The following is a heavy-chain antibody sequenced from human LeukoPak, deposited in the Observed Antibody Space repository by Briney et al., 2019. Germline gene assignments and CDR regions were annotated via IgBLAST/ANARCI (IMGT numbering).Heavy chain of an antibody. CDR2: TYFSGRNKY. J-gene: IGHJ5*02. CDR1: GGSITTYH. D-gene: IGHD5-18*01. V-gene: IGHV4-59*01. CDR3: ARDREASYGSVLDP. Sequence: SETLSLTCTVSGGSITTYHWNWIRQPPGKGLEWIGETYFSGRNKYNYNPSLKSRVTISTDASKNLLSLEMTSVTAADTAVYYCARDREASYGSVLDPWGRGTLVIVSS.